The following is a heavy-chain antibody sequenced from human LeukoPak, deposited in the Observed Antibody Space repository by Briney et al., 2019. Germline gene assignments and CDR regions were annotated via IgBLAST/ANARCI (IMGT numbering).Heavy chain of an antibody. D-gene: IGHD3-3*01. CDR3: ARVATYYGFWSGSDNPNWFDP. V-gene: IGHV1-18*01. CDR1: GYTFTSYG. J-gene: IGHJ5*02. CDR2: ISAYNGNT. Sequence: ASVKVSCKASGYTFTSYGISWVRQAPGQGLEWMGWISAYNGNTNYAQKLLGRVTMTTDTSTSTAYMELRSLRSDDTAVYYCARVATYYGFWSGSDNPNWFDPWGQGTLVTVSS.